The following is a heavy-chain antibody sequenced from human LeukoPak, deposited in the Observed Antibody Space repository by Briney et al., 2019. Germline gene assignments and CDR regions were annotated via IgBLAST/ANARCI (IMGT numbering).Heavy chain of an antibody. CDR1: GGSISSGGYY. V-gene: IGHV4-31*03. CDR3: AGQIFQWLVSN. CDR2: IYYSGST. Sequence: PSETLSLTCTVSGGSISSGGYYWSWIRQHPGKGLEWIGYIYYSGSTYYNPSLKSRVTISVDTSKNQFSLKLSSVTAADTAVYYCAGQIFQWLVSNWGQGTLVTVSS. J-gene: IGHJ4*02. D-gene: IGHD6-19*01.